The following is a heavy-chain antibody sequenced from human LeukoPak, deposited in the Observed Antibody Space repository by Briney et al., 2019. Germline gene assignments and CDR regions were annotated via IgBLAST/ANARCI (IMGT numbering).Heavy chain of an antibody. CDR3: ARDSSGYPVGYFEH. Sequence: GASVTVSFKSSVGPFTMLAFSWVRQAPGQGLEWMGGIIPVYGTPNYSQSFQGRVMITTDDSTSTGYMELSSLTSEDTAIYYCARDSSGYPVGYFEHWGQGTLVTVSS. V-gene: IGHV1-69*05. D-gene: IGHD3-22*01. J-gene: IGHJ1*01. CDR2: IIPVYGTP. CDR1: VGPFTMLA.